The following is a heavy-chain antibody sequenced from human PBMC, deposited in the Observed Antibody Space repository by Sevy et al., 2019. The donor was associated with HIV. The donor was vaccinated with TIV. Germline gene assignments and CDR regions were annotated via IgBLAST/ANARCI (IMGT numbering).Heavy chain of an antibody. V-gene: IGHV4-39*01. CDR2: IYYSGST. CDR1: GGSISSSSYY. Sequence: SETLSLTCTVSGGSISSSSYYWGWIRQPPGKGLEWIGSIYYSGSTYYNPSLKSRVTISVDTSKNQFSLKLSSVTAADTAVYYCAGRGNDWNYGGGFDYWGQGTLVTVSS. CDR3: AGRGNDWNYGGGFDY. D-gene: IGHD1-7*01. J-gene: IGHJ4*02.